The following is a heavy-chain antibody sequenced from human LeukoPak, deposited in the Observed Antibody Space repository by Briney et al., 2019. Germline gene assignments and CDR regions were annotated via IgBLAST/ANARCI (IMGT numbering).Heavy chain of an antibody. CDR3: AREHQLLYLDY. Sequence: GGSLRLSCAASGFTVSSNYMSWVRQAPGQGLEWVSVIYSGGSTYYADSVKGRFTISRDNSKNTLYLQMNSLGAEDTAVYYCAREHQLLYLDYWGQGTLVTVSS. V-gene: IGHV3-66*02. J-gene: IGHJ4*02. CDR2: IYSGGST. D-gene: IGHD2-2*01. CDR1: GFTVSSNY.